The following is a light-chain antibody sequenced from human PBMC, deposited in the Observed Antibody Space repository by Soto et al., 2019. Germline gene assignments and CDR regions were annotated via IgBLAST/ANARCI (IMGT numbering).Light chain of an antibody. Sequence: EIVLTQSPGTLSLSPGDRAILSCRASQSVTDFLAWYQQKPGQAPRLLIYGASSRATGIPDRFSGGGSGTDFSLTISRLDPEDFAVYYCQQYSSSPITFGQGTRLEI. CDR2: GAS. CDR3: QQYSSSPIT. V-gene: IGKV3-20*01. CDR1: QSVTDF. J-gene: IGKJ5*01.